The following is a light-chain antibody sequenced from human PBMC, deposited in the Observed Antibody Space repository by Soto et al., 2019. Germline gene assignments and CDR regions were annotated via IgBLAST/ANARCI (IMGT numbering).Light chain of an antibody. Sequence: IVMTQSPDSLAMSRGERATINCKSSQSLLYSSNNKNYLAWYQQKPGQPPKLLINWASARESGVPERFSGSGSGTDFTLNISSLQAEDLAVYVCQQDYSPPLTCGGGTKVEIK. V-gene: IGKV4-1*01. CDR2: WAS. J-gene: IGKJ4*02. CDR3: QQDYSPPLT. CDR1: QSLLYSSNNKNY.